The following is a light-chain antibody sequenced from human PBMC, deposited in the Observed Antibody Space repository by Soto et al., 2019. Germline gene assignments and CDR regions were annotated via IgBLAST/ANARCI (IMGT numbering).Light chain of an antibody. CDR1: QSVVGRY. CDR3: QQYGTAPYT. J-gene: IGKJ2*01. V-gene: IGKV3D-20*01. Sequence: GERATLSCGASQSVVGRYIAWYQQKPGLAPRLLIYDASSRATGIPDRFSGSGSGTDFSLTITRLEPEDFAGYYCQQYGTAPYTFGQGTKREIK. CDR2: DAS.